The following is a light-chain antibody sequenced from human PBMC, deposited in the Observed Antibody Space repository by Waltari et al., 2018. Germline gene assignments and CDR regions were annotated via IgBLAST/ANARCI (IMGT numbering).Light chain of an antibody. CDR1: QTVSTY. J-gene: IGKJ1*01. V-gene: IGKV3-11*01. CDR3: HQRSLWPWT. Sequence: IVLTQSPATLPLSPGARAPLSCRASQTVSTYLAWFQQKPGQAPRLLIYDASNRAPGIPARFSGSGSGTDFSLTISSLEPEDFAVYYCHQRSLWPWTFGQGTKVAIK. CDR2: DAS.